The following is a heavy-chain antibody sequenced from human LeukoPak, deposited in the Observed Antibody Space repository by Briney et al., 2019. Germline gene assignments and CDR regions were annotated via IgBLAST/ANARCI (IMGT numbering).Heavy chain of an antibody. CDR3: ARVGDGYNSFDY. Sequence: APVKVSCKASGYTFPSYFMHWVRQAPGQGLEWMGIINPTGGSTTYAQKFQGRVTMTRDTSTSTVYMELSSLRSEDTAVYYCARVGDGYNSFDYWGQGTLVTVSS. V-gene: IGHV1-46*01. J-gene: IGHJ4*02. CDR2: INPTGGST. CDR1: GYTFPSYF. D-gene: IGHD5-24*01.